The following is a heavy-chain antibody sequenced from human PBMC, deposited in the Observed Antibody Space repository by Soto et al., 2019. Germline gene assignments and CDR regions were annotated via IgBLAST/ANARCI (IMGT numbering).Heavy chain of an antibody. Sequence: ASVKVSCKASGYTFTSYYMHWVRQAPGQGLEWMGIINPSGGNTKYSQKFQGRVTITRDTSASTAYMELSSLRSEDTAVYYCARGVTIFGVVTPNWFDPWGQGTLVTVSS. J-gene: IGHJ5*02. CDR3: ARGVTIFGVVTPNWFDP. D-gene: IGHD3-3*01. CDR1: GYTFTSYY. V-gene: IGHV1-46*01. CDR2: INPSGGNT.